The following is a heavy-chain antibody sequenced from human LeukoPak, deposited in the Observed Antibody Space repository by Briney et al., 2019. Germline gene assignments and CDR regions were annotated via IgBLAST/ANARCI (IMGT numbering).Heavy chain of an antibody. CDR3: ARDRYQWLLEAYYGMDV. D-gene: IGHD6-19*01. CDR1: GGSISSGGYY. J-gene: IGHJ6*02. CDR2: IYYSGST. V-gene: IGHV4-31*03. Sequence: SETLSLTCTVSGGSISSGGYYWSWIRQHPGKGLEWIGHIYYSGSTYYNPSLKSRVTISVDTSKNQFSLKLSSVTAADTAVYYCARDRYQWLLEAYYGMDVWGQGTTVTVSS.